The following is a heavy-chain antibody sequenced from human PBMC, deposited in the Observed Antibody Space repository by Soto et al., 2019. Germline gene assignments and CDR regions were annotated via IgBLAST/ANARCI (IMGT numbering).Heavy chain of an antibody. V-gene: IGHV3-30-3*01. D-gene: IGHD4-4*01. J-gene: IGHJ2*01. CDR1: GFTFSSYA. Sequence: QVQLVESGGGVVQPGRSLRLSCAASGFTFSSYAMHWVRQVPGKGLEWVAVISYDGSNKYYADSVKGRFTISRDNSTNTLYLQMDSLRAEDTAVDYCARPLWRDDYNGGYFDLWGRGTLVTVSS. CDR2: ISYDGSNK. CDR3: ARPLWRDDYNGGYFDL.